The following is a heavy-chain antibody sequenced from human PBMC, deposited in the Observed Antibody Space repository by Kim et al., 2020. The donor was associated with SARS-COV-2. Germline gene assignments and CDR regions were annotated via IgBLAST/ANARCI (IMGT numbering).Heavy chain of an antibody. CDR3: ARHDWFDP. J-gene: IGHJ5*02. CDR1: GFTVSADH. Sequence: GGSLRLSCAASGFTVSADHMSWVRQAPGKGLEWVSLLFSDSRTFYADSVKGRFTISRDDSRNTVYLEMNSLRPEDTAAYYCARHDWFDPWPRNPGHRLL. CDR2: LFSDSRT. V-gene: IGHV3-53*01.